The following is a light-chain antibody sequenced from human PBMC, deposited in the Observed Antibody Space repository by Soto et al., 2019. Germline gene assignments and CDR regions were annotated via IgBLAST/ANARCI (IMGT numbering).Light chain of an antibody. CDR3: LKHKSYPRT. V-gene: IGKV1-17*03. CDR1: QDISNF. J-gene: IGKJ1*01. Sequence: DIQLTRSPSSLSASAVDRVPITCRASQDISNFLVWFQQRPGEVTKRLMYSENRLESGVTSRFSGSGSGKEFTITIRSLQNEDLVNYYCLKHKSYPRTCGKGTKGDIK. CDR2: SEN.